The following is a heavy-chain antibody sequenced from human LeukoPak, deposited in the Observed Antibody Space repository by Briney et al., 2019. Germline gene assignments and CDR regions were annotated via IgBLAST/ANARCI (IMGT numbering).Heavy chain of an antibody. CDR2: IKQDGSEK. CDR3: ARDCSSTSCTPFDY. J-gene: IGHJ4*02. D-gene: IGHD2-2*01. V-gene: IGHV3-7*01. Sequence: GGSLRLSCAASGFTFSSYWMSWVRQAPGKGLEWVANIKQDGSEKYYVDSVKGRFTIPRDNAKNSLYLQMNSLRAEDTAVYNCARDCSSTSCTPFDYWGQGTLVTVSS. CDR1: GFTFSSYW.